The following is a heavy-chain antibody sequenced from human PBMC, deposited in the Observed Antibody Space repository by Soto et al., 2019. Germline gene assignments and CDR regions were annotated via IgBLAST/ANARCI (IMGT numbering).Heavy chain of an antibody. CDR1: GFNFEEYG. Sequence: EVHLVESGGRMVRPGESLRLSCAASGFNFEEYGMTWVRQAPGKGLEWVAGSNWDGDDTGYADSVQGRFTISRDNAEKFLYLQMNSLRVEDTALYYCARGDIAVAVSSDYWGQGTLVTVSS. CDR3: ARGDIAVAVSSDY. CDR2: SNWDGDDT. J-gene: IGHJ4*02. D-gene: IGHD6-19*01. V-gene: IGHV3-20*04.